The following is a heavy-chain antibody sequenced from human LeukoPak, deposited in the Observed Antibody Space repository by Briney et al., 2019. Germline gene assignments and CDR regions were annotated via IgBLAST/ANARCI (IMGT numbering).Heavy chain of an antibody. J-gene: IGHJ5*02. CDR2: IYSSGST. CDR1: GGSISSYY. CDR3: ARAQLDYSGGWYRSFGVNWFDP. D-gene: IGHD6-13*01. Sequence: SETLSLTCTVSGGSISSYYWSWIRQPAGKGLEWIGRIYSSGSTNYNPSLKSRVTMSVDTSNNQFSLKLTSVTAADTAVYYCARAQLDYSGGWYRSFGVNWFDPWGRGTLVTVSS. V-gene: IGHV4-4*07.